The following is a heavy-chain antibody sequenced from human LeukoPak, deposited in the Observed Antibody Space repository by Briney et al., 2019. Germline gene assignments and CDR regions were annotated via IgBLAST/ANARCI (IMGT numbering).Heavy chain of an antibody. CDR3: TKPDLLWFGEDV. CDR2: INNITDDGTT. Sequence: GGSLRLSCAASGFIFSNAWMSWVRQAPGKGLEWVGRINNITDDGTTNYDAPVKVRFTISRDDSKNTLSLEMNSLKIEDTAVYYCTKPDLLWFGEDVWGQGTTVTVSS. J-gene: IGHJ6*02. D-gene: IGHD3-10*01. V-gene: IGHV3-15*01. CDR1: GFIFSNAW.